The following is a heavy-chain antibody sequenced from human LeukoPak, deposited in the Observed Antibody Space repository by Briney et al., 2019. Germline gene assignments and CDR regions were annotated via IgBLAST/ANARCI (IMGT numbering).Heavy chain of an antibody. CDR3: ARVGGYYDILTGYYTPSYSDY. CDR1: GGSISSSNW. D-gene: IGHD3-9*01. J-gene: IGHJ4*02. CDR2: IYHSGST. Sequence: SETLSLTCAVSGGSISSSNWWSWVRQPPGKGLEWIGEIYHSGSTNYNPSLKSRVTISVDKSKNQFSLKLSSVTAADTAVYYCARVGGYYDILTGYYTPSYSDYWGQGTLVTVSS. V-gene: IGHV4-4*02.